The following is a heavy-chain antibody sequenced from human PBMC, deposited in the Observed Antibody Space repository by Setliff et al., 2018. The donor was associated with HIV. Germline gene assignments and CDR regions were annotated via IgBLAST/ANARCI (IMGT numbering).Heavy chain of an antibody. V-gene: IGHV4-4*08. CDR3: ARDATSEGYMDV. CDR2: IYTSGST. J-gene: IGHJ6*03. CDR1: GGSISSYS. Sequence: SETLSLTCAVYGGSISSYSWSWIRQLPGKGLEWIGYIYTSGSTNYNPSLKSRVTISVDTSENQFSLKLTSVTAADTAMYFCARDATSEGYMDVWGKGTTVTVSS.